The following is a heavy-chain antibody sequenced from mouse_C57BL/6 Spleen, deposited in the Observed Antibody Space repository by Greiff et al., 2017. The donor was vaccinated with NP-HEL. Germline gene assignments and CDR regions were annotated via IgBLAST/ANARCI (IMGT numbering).Heavy chain of an antibody. CDR2: IYPGDGAT. CDR1: GYAFSSSW. CDR3: ESRGPNLLDFDY. V-gene: IGHV1-82*01. D-gene: IGHD5-1*01. Sequence: VKLMESGPELVKPGASVKISCKASGYAFSSSWMNWVKQRPGKGLEWIGRIYPGDGATNYNGKFKGKATLTADKSSSTAYMQLSSLTSEDSAVDFCESRGPNLLDFDYWGQGTTLTVSS. J-gene: IGHJ2*01.